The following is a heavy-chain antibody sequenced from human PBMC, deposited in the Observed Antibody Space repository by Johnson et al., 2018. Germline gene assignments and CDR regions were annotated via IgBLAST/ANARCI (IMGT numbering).Heavy chain of an antibody. D-gene: IGHD5-12*01. Sequence: VQLVQSGAEVKKPGESLKISCTGSGYSFTNYYIGWVRQMPGEGLEWMGILHPGKSDGRESPSFQGQVTMSVDTSISTAYLQWRRLETSDTAMYYCVRRSADAIGATIWGQGTMVTVSA. V-gene: IGHV5-51*01. CDR2: LHPGKSDG. CDR3: VRRSADAIGATI. CDR1: GYSFTNYY. J-gene: IGHJ3*02.